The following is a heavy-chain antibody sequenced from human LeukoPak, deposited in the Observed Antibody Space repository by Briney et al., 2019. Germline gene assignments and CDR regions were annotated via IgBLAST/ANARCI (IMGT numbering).Heavy chain of an antibody. CDR2: IYSSGST. CDR3: ARGSLGNLDY. CDR1: GASVSSFY. D-gene: IGHD7-27*01. J-gene: IGHJ4*02. V-gene: IGHV4-4*07. Sequence: SETLSLTCTVSGASVSSFYWTWIRQPAGEGLEWIGRIYSSGSTNYTPSLKSRVTMSVDTSKNQFSLKLSSVTAADTAVYYCARGSLGNLDYWGQGTLVTVSS.